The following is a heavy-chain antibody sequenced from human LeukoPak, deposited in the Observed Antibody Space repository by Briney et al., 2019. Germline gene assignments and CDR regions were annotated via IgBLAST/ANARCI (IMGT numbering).Heavy chain of an antibody. CDR1: GFTFGDYA. J-gene: IGHJ4*02. CDR2: IQAKAYGGAT. D-gene: IGHD2-2*01. CDR3: TRAPHPRCSSSGCYLDY. V-gene: IGHV3-49*04. Sequence: PGGSLRLSCSTSGFTFGDYAMSWVRQAPGKGLEWVGFIQAKAYGGATKYAASVYGRFSISRDDSQSIANLQMNDLKTEDTAVYYCTRAPHPRCSSSGCYLDYWGQGTLVTVSS.